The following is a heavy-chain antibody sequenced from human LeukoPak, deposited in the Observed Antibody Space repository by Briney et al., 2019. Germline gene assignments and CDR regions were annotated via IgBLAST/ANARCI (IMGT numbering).Heavy chain of an antibody. Sequence: SETLSLTCTVSGGSISSYYWSWIRQPPGKGLEWIGYIYYSGSTNYNPSLKSRVTISVDTSKNQFSLKLSSVTAADTAVYYRARVGMRRDAFDIWGQGTMVTVSS. CDR3: ARVGMRRDAFDI. CDR2: IYYSGST. D-gene: IGHD3-10*01. CDR1: GGSISSYY. J-gene: IGHJ3*02. V-gene: IGHV4-59*01.